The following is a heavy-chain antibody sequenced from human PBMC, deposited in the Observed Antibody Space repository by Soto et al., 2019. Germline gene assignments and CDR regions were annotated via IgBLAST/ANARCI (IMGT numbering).Heavy chain of an antibody. CDR2: IYYSGST. J-gene: IGHJ4*02. D-gene: IGHD6-13*01. CDR1: GGSISSYY. CDR3: ARHQGYSSSLLFDY. Sequence: PSETLSLTCTVSGGSISSYYWSWIRQPPGKGVEWIGYIYYSGSTNYNPSLKSRVIISVVTSKNQFSLKLSSVTAADTAVYYCARHQGYSSSLLFDYWGQGTLVTVS. V-gene: IGHV4-59*08.